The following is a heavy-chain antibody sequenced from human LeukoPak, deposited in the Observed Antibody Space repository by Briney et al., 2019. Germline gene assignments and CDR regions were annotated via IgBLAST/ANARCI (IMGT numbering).Heavy chain of an antibody. Sequence: ETLSLTCAVYGGSFSGYYWSWIRQTPGKGLEWIGEINHSGSTNYNPSLKSRVTISVDTSKNQFSLKLTSVTAADTAVYYCVYGDYGVWFDPWGQGTLVTVSS. CDR3: VYGDYGVWFDP. V-gene: IGHV4-34*01. J-gene: IGHJ5*02. CDR2: INHSGST. CDR1: GGSFSGYY. D-gene: IGHD4-17*01.